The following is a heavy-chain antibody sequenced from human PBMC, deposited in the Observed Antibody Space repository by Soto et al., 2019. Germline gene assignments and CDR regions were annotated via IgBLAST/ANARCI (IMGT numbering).Heavy chain of an antibody. Sequence: PSETLSLTCTVSGGSISSSSFCWGRVRQPPGKGLEWIGSINYSGKTYYSPSLKSRLTISVDTSRNQFSLKLRSVTATDTAVYYCARPVGSGDVLTGYPRYNYYGMDVWGQGTTVTVSS. V-gene: IGHV4-39*01. J-gene: IGHJ6*02. CDR3: ARPVGSGDVLTGYPRYNYYGMDV. CDR2: INYSGKT. D-gene: IGHD3-9*01. CDR1: GGSISSSSFC.